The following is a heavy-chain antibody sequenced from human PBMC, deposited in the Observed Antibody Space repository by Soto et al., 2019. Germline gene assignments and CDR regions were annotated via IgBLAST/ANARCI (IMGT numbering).Heavy chain of an antibody. CDR3: ARASLLWGYYYYYGMDV. V-gene: IGHV4-34*01. J-gene: IGHJ6*02. CDR2: INHSGST. D-gene: IGHD1-26*01. Sequence: PAETLSLTCAVYGGSFSGYYWSWIRQPPGQGLEWSGEINHSGSTNYNPSLKSRVTISVDTSKNQFSLKLSSVTAADTAVYYCARASLLWGYYYYYGMDVWGQGTTVTVSS. CDR1: GGSFSGYY.